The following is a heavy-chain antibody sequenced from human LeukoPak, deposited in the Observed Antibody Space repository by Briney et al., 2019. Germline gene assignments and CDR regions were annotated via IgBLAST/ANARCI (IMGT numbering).Heavy chain of an antibody. CDR2: IYYSGST. V-gene: IGHV4-59*01. J-gene: IGHJ4*02. CDR3: ARALDYDILTGYSQAFDY. CDR1: GGSISSYY. D-gene: IGHD3-9*01. Sequence: PSETLSLTCTVSGGSISSYYWSWIRQPPGKGLEWIGYIYYSGSTNYNPSLKSRVTISVDTSKNQFSLKLSSVTAADTAVYYCARALDYDILTGYSQAFDYWGQGTLVTVSS.